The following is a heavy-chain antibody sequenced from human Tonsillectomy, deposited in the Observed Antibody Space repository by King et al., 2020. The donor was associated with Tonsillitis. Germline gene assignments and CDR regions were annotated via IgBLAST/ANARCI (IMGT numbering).Heavy chain of an antibody. J-gene: IGHJ4*02. D-gene: IGHD3-16*02. CDR2: IKSKTDGGTT. CDR1: GFTFSNAG. Sequence: VQLVESGGGLVKPGGSLRLSCAASGFTFSNAGMSWVRQAPGKGLEWVGRIKSKTDGGTTDYAAPVKGRFTNSRVESKNMLYLQMNSLKTEDTAVYYCTTVLITFGGVIVSDDYWGQGTLVTVSS. CDR3: TTVLITFGGVIVSDDY. V-gene: IGHV3-15*01.